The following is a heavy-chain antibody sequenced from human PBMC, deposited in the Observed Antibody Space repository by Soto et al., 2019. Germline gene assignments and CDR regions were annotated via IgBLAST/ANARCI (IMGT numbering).Heavy chain of an antibody. Sequence: GASVKVSCKPSGGTFTNYAFSWVRQAPGQGLEWMGGIIPIFGTPDYAQNFQGRVTITAAESTRTASMELGSLRSDDTAVYYCARERTVGYCITTTCPKPFYYYAMDVWGQGTTVTVSS. D-gene: IGHD2-2*01. CDR2: IIPIFGTP. V-gene: IGHV1-69*13. CDR1: GGTFTNYA. CDR3: ARERTVGYCITTTCPKPFYYYAMDV. J-gene: IGHJ6*02.